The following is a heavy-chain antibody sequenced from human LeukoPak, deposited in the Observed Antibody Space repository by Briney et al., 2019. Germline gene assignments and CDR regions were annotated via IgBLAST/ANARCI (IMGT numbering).Heavy chain of an antibody. V-gene: IGHV3-48*03. CDR2: ISSSGSTV. Sequence: GGSLRLSCAASGFTFSRYEMNWVRQAPGKGLEWVSYISSSGSTVYYADSVKGRFTISRDNAKNSLYLQMNSLRAEDTAVYYCLSSGWFFDYWGQGTLVTVSS. CDR1: GFTFSRYE. CDR3: LSSGWFFDY. J-gene: IGHJ4*02. D-gene: IGHD6-19*01.